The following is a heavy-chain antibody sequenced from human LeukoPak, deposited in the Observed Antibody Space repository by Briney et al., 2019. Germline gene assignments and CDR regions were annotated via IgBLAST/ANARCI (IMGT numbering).Heavy chain of an antibody. CDR3: ARDLSGGVAGYFDY. Sequence: ASLKVSCKASGYTFSNYGISWVRQAPGQGLEGMGWISVYKGNTIYAPKVQGRLTMTVDPTTSTAYMELRRLRSDDTAVYYCARDLSGGVAGYFDYWGQGTLVTVSS. CDR2: ISVYKGNT. CDR1: GYTFSNYG. D-gene: IGHD6-19*01. J-gene: IGHJ4*02. V-gene: IGHV1-18*01.